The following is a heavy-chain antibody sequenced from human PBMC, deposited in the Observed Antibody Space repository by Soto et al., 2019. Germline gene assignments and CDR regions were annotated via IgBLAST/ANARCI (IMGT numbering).Heavy chain of an antibody. CDR3: TKDCQHDS. CDR1: GFTFSNYA. V-gene: IGHV3-23*01. CDR2: INTSGGNT. Sequence: EVQLLESGGGLVQPGGSLRLSCAASGFTFSNYAMTWVRQAPGKGLECVSTINTSGGNTHYADSVKGRFSVSRDNSKNTLSLQMYSLRAEDTAVYYCTKDCQHDSWGQGTLVTVSS. D-gene: IGHD2-2*01. J-gene: IGHJ5*01.